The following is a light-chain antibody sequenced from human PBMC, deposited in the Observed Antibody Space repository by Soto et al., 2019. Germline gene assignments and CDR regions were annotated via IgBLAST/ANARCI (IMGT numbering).Light chain of an antibody. V-gene: IGKV1-5*03. CDR2: KAS. J-gene: IGKJ4*01. CDR3: QQYNSYSPLT. Sequence: DIQMTQSPSTLSASVGDIVTITCRASQSISSWLAWYQQKPGKAPKLLIYKASGLESGVPSRFSGSGSGTDFTLTISSLQPDDFATYYCQQYNSYSPLTFGGGTKVDI. CDR1: QSISSW.